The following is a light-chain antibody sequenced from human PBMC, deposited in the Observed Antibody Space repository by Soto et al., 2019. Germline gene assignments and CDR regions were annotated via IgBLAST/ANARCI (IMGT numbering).Light chain of an antibody. V-gene: IGKV3-15*01. CDR2: GAS. CDR3: QQYNNWPLT. Sequence: EIVMTQSPATLSVSPGERATLSCRASQSVSSNLAWYQQKPGQAPRLLIYGASTRATGIPSRFICIWSGPAFPLTISSLQSEDFAVYYGQQYNNWPLTFGGGTKVEIK. J-gene: IGKJ4*01. CDR1: QSVSSN.